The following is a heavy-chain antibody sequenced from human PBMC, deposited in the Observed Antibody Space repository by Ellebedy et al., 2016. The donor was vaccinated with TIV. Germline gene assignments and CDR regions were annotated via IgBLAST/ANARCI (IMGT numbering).Heavy chain of an antibody. CDR1: GGSISSYY. J-gene: IGHJ4*02. CDR3: ARQKRSDRVTLMSFDT. V-gene: IGHV4-59*08. Sequence: MPGGSLRLSCTVPGGSISSYYWSWIRQPPGKGLEWIGYIYYSGSTNYNPSLKSRVTISVDTSKNQFSLKVTSVTAADTAVYYCARQKRSDRVTLMSFDTWGRGTLVTVSS. D-gene: IGHD3-16*01. CDR2: IYYSGST.